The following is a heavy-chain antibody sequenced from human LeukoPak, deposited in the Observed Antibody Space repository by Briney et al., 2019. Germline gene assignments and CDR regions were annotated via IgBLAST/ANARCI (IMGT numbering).Heavy chain of an antibody. Sequence: ASVKVSCKASGYTFTSYGISWVRQAPGQGLEWMGWISAYNGNTNYAQKLQGRVTMTTDTSTSTAYMELRSLRSDDTAVYYCAVYCGGDCKDAFDIWGQGTMVTVSS. V-gene: IGHV1-18*01. CDR1: GYTFTSYG. CDR2: ISAYNGNT. CDR3: AVYCGGDCKDAFDI. J-gene: IGHJ3*02. D-gene: IGHD2-21*02.